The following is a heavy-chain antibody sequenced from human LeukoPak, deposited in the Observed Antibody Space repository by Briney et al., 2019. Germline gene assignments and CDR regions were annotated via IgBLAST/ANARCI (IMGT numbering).Heavy chain of an antibody. D-gene: IGHD5-12*01. V-gene: IGHV3-21*01. Sequence: GGSLRLSCAASGFTFSRYSMNWVRQAPGKGLGWVSSISTSSIYIYYADSVKGRFTISRDNAKNSLYLQMNSLRAEDTAVYYCARDKDQYSGYDDGLFDYWGQGTLVTVSS. CDR1: GFTFSRYS. CDR2: ISTSSIYI. J-gene: IGHJ4*02. CDR3: ARDKDQYSGYDDGLFDY.